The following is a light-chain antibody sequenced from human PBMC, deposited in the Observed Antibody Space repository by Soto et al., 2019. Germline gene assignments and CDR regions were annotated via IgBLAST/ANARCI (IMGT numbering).Light chain of an antibody. CDR1: QNIHSY. Sequence: DIQMTQSPSSLSASVGDRVTITCRASQNIHSYLNWYQHKPGKAPKLLIYGASNLQSGVPSRFSGSGSGTDFTLTISGLQREDFASYYCQQSYSTPFAFGPGTKVDIK. J-gene: IGKJ3*01. CDR3: QQSYSTPFA. V-gene: IGKV1-39*01. CDR2: GAS.